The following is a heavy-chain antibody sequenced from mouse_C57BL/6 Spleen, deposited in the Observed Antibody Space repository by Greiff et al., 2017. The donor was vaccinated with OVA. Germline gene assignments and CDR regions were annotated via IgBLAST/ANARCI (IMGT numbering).Heavy chain of an antibody. CDR2: IDPENGDT. CDR3: TREGINWYFDV. J-gene: IGHJ1*03. V-gene: IGHV14-4*01. CDR1: GFNIKDDY. Sequence: EVQLQQSGAELVRPGASVKLSCTASGFNIKDDYMHWVKQRPEQGLEWIGWIDPENGDTEYASKFQGKATITADTSSNTAYLQLSSLTSEDTAVYYCTREGINWYFDVWGTGTTVTVSS.